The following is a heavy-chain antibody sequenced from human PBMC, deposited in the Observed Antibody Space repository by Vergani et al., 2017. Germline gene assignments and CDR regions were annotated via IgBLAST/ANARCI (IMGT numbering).Heavy chain of an antibody. Sequence: EVQLVQSGAEVKKPGESLKISCKGSGYSFTTYWIGWVRQMPGKGLEWMGIIFPGDSDTGYSPSFQGQVTISADKSISTAYLQWSSLKASDTAMYYCARPSSHLPYYFDYWGQGTLVTVSS. D-gene: IGHD6-13*01. CDR1: GYSFTTYW. V-gene: IGHV5-51*01. CDR2: IFPGDSDT. J-gene: IGHJ4*02. CDR3: ARPSSHLPYYFDY.